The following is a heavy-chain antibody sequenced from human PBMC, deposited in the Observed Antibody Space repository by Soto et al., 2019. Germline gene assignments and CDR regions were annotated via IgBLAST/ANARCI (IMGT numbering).Heavy chain of an antibody. D-gene: IGHD3-3*01. V-gene: IGHV1-8*01. Sequence: ASVKVSCKASGYTFTSYDINWVRQATGQGLEWMGWMNPNSGNTGYAQKFQGRVTMTRNTSISTAYMELSSLRSEDTAVYYCAKDRTMNYDFWSGPQRPYGMDVWGQGTTVTVSS. CDR1: GYTFTSYD. J-gene: IGHJ6*02. CDR2: MNPNSGNT. CDR3: AKDRTMNYDFWSGPQRPYGMDV.